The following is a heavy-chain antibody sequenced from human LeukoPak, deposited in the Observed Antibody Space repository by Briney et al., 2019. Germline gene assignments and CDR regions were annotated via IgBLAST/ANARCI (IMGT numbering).Heavy chain of an antibody. J-gene: IGHJ4*02. CDR2: IYHSGST. V-gene: IGHV4-38-2*02. CDR1: GYSLCTRYY. D-gene: IGHD4-17*01. CDR3: AREGNDYGDYRLFY. Sequence: SETPSLSRTLSGYSLCTRYYWGWIRNPPGKGLEWIGSIYHSGSTYYNPSLKSRVTMSVDTSKNQLSLKLSSVTAADTAVYYCAREGNDYGDYRLFYWGQGTLVTVSS.